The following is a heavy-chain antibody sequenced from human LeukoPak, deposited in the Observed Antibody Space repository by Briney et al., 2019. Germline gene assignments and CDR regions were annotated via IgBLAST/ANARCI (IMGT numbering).Heavy chain of an antibody. Sequence: GGSLRLSCAASGFTFSDYYMSWIRQAPGKGLEWVSYISSSGSTIYYADSVKGRFTISRDNAKNSLYLQMNSLRAEDTAVYYCARLGRYFDWLFGHFDYWGQGTLVTVSS. D-gene: IGHD3-9*01. CDR3: ARLGRYFDWLFGHFDY. CDR1: GFTFSDYY. V-gene: IGHV3-11*04. CDR2: ISSSGSTI. J-gene: IGHJ4*02.